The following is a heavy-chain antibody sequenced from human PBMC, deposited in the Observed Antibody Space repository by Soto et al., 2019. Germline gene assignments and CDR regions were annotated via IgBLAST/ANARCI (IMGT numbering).Heavy chain of an antibody. J-gene: IGHJ3*02. CDR2: IIPIFGTA. CDR3: ARGGRYCSGGSCHASAFDI. CDR1: GGTFSSYA. D-gene: IGHD2-15*01. Sequence: SVKVSCKASGGTFSSYAISWVRQAPGQGLEWMGGIIPIFGTANYAQKFQGRVTITADKSTGTAYMELSSLRSEDTAVYYCARGGRYCSGGSCHASAFDIWGQGTMVTVSS. V-gene: IGHV1-69*06.